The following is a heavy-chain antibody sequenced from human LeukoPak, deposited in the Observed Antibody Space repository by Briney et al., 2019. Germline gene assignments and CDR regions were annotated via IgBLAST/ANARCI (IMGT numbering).Heavy chain of an antibody. CDR2: IRYDGSYQ. D-gene: IGHD3-22*01. Sequence: PGGSLRLSCAASGFTFSTYDMHWVRQTPGKGLEWLAFIRYDGSYQYYADSVNGRFTISRDNSKSTLYLQMNSLRPEDTAVYYCATPKADYYPFDYWGQGTLVTVSS. CDR1: GFTFSTYD. J-gene: IGHJ4*02. V-gene: IGHV3-30*02. CDR3: ATPKADYYPFDY.